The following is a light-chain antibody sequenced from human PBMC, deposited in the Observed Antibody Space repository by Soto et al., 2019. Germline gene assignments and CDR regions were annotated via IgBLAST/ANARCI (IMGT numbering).Light chain of an antibody. V-gene: IGLV2-14*01. J-gene: IGLJ1*01. CDR3: FSHRSGDSHV. CDR2: GVT. CDR1: SSDIGAYNY. Sequence: SVLTQPASVSGSPGQSITISCTGTSSDIGAYNYVSWYQQYPGKAPKLMIYGVTNRPSGVSNRFPGSKTGNTASLTISGLQAEDEADYYCFSHRSGDSHVFGTGTKVTV.